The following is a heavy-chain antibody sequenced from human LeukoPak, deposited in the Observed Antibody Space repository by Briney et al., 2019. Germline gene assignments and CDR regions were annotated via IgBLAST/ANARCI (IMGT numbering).Heavy chain of an antibody. V-gene: IGHV4-34*01. D-gene: IGHD3-22*01. CDR3: ARGPLGDYYYDSSGTRFVPPGYFDL. J-gene: IGHJ2*01. CDR2: INHSGST. Sequence: SETLSLTCAVYGGSFSGYYWSWIRQPPGKGLEWIGEINHSGSTNYNPSLKSRVTISVDTSKNQFSLKLSSVTAADTAVYYCARGPLGDYYYDSSGTRFVPPGYFDLWGRGTLVTVSS. CDR1: GGSFSGYY.